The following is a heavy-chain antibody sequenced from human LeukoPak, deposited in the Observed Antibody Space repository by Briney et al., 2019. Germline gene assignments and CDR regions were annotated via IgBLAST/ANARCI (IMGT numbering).Heavy chain of an antibody. V-gene: IGHV3-48*01. CDR3: VRDNSRGQSLGVIY. CDR1: GFTFSTYN. D-gene: IGHD3-22*01. Sequence: GGSLRLSCAASGFTFSTYNMNWVRQAPGKGLEWISYINADSSTIQYADSVRGRFTTSRDKAKNSLYLQMNSLRAEDTAVYYCVRDNSRGQSLGVIYWGQGSLVSVSS. CDR2: INADSSTI. J-gene: IGHJ4*02.